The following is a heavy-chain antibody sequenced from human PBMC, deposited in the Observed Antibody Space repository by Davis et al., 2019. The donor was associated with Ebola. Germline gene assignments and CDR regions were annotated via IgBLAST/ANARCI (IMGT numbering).Heavy chain of an antibody. J-gene: IGHJ6*04. V-gene: IGHV1-18*01. CDR2: ISAYNGHT. CDR1: GGTFSSYT. Sequence: ASVKVSCKASGGTFSSYTISWVRQAPGQGLEWMGWISAYNGHTNYAQKFQGRLTMTTATSTATAYMELRGLTSDDTAVYYCARERAYCTHGACFTRYHDYGLDVWGKGTTVTVSS. CDR3: ARERAYCTHGACFTRYHDYGLDV. D-gene: IGHD2-8*01.